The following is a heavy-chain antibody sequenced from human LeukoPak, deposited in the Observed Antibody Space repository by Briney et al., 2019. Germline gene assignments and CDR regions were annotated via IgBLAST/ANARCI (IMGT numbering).Heavy chain of an antibody. J-gene: IGHJ4*02. V-gene: IGHV3-23*05. Sequence: GGSLRLSCAASGFTFSNYVMSWVRQAPGKGLEWXXXXXXGYTTHYADSVKGRFTISRDNSKNTLYLQMNSLRPEDTALYYCAKSYDYGSDSSYMSFDCWGRGALATVSS. CDR1: GFTFSNYV. D-gene: IGHD3-10*01. CDR2: XXXGYTT. CDR3: AKSYDYGSDSSYMSFDC.